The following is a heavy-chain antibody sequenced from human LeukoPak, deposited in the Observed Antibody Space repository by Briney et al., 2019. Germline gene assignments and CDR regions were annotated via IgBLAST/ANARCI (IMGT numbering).Heavy chain of an antibody. V-gene: IGHV4-59*08. CDR2: IHYSGST. Sequence: PSETLSLTCTVSGGSISSYYWSWIRQPPGKGLEWIGDIHYSGSTNYNPSLKSRVTKSVDTSKNQFSLKLSSVTAADTAVYYCARRYYYGSGSYAFDIWGQGTMVTVSS. D-gene: IGHD3-10*01. CDR1: GGSISSYY. J-gene: IGHJ3*02. CDR3: ARRYYYGSGSYAFDI.